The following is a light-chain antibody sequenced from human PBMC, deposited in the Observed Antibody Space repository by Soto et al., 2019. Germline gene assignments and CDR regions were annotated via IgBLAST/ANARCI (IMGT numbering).Light chain of an antibody. Sequence: EIVLTQSPGTLSLSPGERATLSCRASQSVTTYLAWYQQKPGQAPRLLIYDASTRATGIPARFSGSGSGTDFTLTIGSLEPEDFAVYYCQQRVNWPPTFGGGTKVDIK. CDR3: QQRVNWPPT. CDR1: QSVTTY. CDR2: DAS. J-gene: IGKJ4*01. V-gene: IGKV3-11*01.